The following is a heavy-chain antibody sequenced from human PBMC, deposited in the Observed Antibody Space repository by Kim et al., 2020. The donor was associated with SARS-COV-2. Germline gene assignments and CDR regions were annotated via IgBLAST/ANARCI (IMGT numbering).Heavy chain of an antibody. J-gene: IGHJ4*02. D-gene: IGHD2-2*01. V-gene: IGHV3-30*02. CDR3: ANEAIVYCSSTSCYPAY. Sequence: VRGRFTISRDNSKNTLYLQMNSLRAEDTAVCYCANEAIVYCSSTSCYPAYWGQGTLVTVSS.